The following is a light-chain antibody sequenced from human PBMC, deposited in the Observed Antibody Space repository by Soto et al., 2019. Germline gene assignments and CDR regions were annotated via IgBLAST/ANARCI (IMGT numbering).Light chain of an antibody. CDR2: DVS. J-gene: IGLJ1*01. Sequence: QSALTQPASVSGSPGQSITISCTGTSSDVGGYSYVSWYQLQPGKAPKLVISDVSNRPSGVSDRFSGSKSGNTASLTISELQTEDEADYYCASYTTSSTYVFGTGTKVTVL. CDR3: ASYTTSSTYV. V-gene: IGLV2-14*01. CDR1: SSDVGGYSY.